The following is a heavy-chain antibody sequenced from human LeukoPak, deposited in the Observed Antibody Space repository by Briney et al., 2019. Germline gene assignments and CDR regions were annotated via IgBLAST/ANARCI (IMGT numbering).Heavy chain of an antibody. J-gene: IGHJ6*04. V-gene: IGHV3-11*06. CDR1: GFTFSDYY. Sequence: PGGSLRLPCAASGFTFSDYYMGWIRQAPGKGLEWVSYISSSSSYTNYADSVKGRFTISRDNAKNSLYLQMNSLRAEDTAVYYCARVIYDYGDYRLYYGMDVWGKGTTVTVSS. CDR2: ISSSSSYT. CDR3: ARVIYDYGDYRLYYGMDV. D-gene: IGHD4-17*01.